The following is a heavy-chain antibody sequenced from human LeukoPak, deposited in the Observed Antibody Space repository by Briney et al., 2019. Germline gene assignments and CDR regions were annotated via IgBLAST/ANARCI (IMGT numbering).Heavy chain of an antibody. CDR1: GGPISSYY. D-gene: IGHD3-22*01. CDR2: IYTSGST. V-gene: IGHV4-4*07. J-gene: IGHJ4*02. Sequence: SETLSLTCTVSGGPISSYYWSWIRQPAGKELEWIGRIYTSGSTYYNPSLKSRVTMSVDTSKNQISLKLSSVTATDTAAYYCARDAYYYDSSGYYILDSWGQGTLVTVSS. CDR3: ARDAYYYDSSGYYILDS.